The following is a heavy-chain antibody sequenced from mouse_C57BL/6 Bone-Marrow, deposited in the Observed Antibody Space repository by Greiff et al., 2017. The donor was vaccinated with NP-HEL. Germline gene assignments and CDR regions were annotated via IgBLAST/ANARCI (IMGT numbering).Heavy chain of an antibody. CDR2: IYPGSGST. CDR3: ARPYYYGSSYNFDY. D-gene: IGHD1-1*01. Sequence: VKLQQPGAELVKPGASVKMSCKASGYTFTSYWITWVKQRPGQGLEWIGDIYPGSGSTNYNEKFKSKATLTVDTSSSTAYMQLSSLTSEDSAVYYCARPYYYGSSYNFDYWGQGTTLTVSS. V-gene: IGHV1-55*01. J-gene: IGHJ2*01. CDR1: GYTFTSYW.